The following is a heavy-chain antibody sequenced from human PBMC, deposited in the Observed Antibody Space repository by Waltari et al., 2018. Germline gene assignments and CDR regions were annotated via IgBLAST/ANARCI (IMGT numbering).Heavy chain of an antibody. V-gene: IGHV3-23*01. CDR3: AKARGAGSHSAYYFDS. Sequence: EVQLLESGGGLVQPGGSLRLSCAASGFSFSTYAMSWVRQAPGKGLEWASFIRVSGGRTYYAKALKGRCTIFKDHSKSTLHLEMNSLRAEDTAVYYGAKARGAGSHSAYYFDSWGQGTLVTVSS. J-gene: IGHJ4*02. CDR2: IRVSGGRT. CDR1: GFSFSTYA. D-gene: IGHD3-10*01.